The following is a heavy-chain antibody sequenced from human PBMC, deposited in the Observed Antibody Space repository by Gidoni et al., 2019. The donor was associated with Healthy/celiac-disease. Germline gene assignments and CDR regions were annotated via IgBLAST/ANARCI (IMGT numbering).Heavy chain of an antibody. Sequence: EVQLVESGGGLVQPGGSLRLSCAASGFTFSSYSMNWVRQAPGKGLGWVSYISSSSSTIYYADSVKGRFTISRDNAKNSLYLQMNSLRAEDTAVYYCARARVTTRGGVDYWGQGTLVTVSS. CDR2: ISSSSSTI. CDR1: GFTFSSYS. V-gene: IGHV3-48*01. D-gene: IGHD4-17*01. J-gene: IGHJ4*02. CDR3: ARARVTTRGGVDY.